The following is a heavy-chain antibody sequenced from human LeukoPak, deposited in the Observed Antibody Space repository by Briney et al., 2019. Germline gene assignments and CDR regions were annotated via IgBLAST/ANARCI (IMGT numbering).Heavy chain of an antibody. CDR3: ARDRQEPYDFWSGFSVGYYGMDV. D-gene: IGHD3-3*01. J-gene: IGHJ6*02. Sequence: ASVKVSCKASGGTFSSYAINWVRQAPGQGLEWMGGIIPIFGTANFAQKFQGRVTITADESTSTAYMELSSLRSEDTAMYYCARDRQEPYDFWSGFSVGYYGMDVWGQGTTVTVSS. CDR2: IIPIFGTA. CDR1: GGTFSSYA. V-gene: IGHV1-69*13.